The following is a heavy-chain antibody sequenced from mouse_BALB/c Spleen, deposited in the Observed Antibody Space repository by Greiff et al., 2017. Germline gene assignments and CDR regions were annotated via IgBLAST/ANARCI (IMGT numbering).Heavy chain of an antibody. CDR2: IYPSDSYT. CDR3: TRGIKTGEKNWYFDV. J-gene: IGHJ1*01. Sequence: VQLQQPGAELVRPGASVKLSCKASGYTFTSYWINWVKQRPGQGLEWIGNIYPSDSYTNYNQKFKDKATLTVDKSSSTAYMQLSSPTSEDSAVYYCTRGIKTGEKNWYFDVWGAGTTVTVSS. CDR1: GYTFTSYW. V-gene: IGHV1-69*02. D-gene: IGHD2-4*01.